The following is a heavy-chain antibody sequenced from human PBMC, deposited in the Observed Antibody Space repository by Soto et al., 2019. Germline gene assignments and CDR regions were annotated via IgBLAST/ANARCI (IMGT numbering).Heavy chain of an antibody. CDR1: GFTFSSYA. CDR3: AKDLGYCSSTSCEPFRGLYYYYYGMGV. D-gene: IGHD2-2*01. V-gene: IGHV3-23*01. CDR2: ISGSGGST. Sequence: PGGSLRLSCAASGFTFSSYAMSWVRQAPGKGLEWVSAISGSGGSTYYADSVKGRFTISRDNSKNTLYLQMNSLRAEDTAVYYCAKDLGYCSSTSCEPFRGLYYYYYGMGVWGQGTTVTVSS. J-gene: IGHJ6*02.